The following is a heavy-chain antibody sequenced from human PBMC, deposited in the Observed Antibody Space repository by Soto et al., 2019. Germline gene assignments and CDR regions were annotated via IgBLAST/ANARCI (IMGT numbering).Heavy chain of an antibody. CDR1: GYSFTSHW. CDR2: IYPGDSDT. CDR3: ARPPYSGSYYGAFDI. J-gene: IGHJ3*02. V-gene: IGHV5-51*01. Sequence: PGESLKISCKGSGYSFTSHWVGWVRQMPGKGLEWMGIIYPGDSDTRYSPSFQGQVTISVDKSISAAYLQWSSLKASDTAMYYCARPPYSGSYYGAFDIWGQGTMVTVSS. D-gene: IGHD1-26*01.